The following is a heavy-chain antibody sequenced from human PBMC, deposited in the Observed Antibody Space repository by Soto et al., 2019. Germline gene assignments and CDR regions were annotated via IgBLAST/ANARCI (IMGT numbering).Heavy chain of an antibody. CDR1: GFTFSSYW. D-gene: IGHD3-16*02. Sequence: QTGGSLRLSCAASGFTFSSYWMSWVRQTPGKGLEWVANIKQDGSEKYYVDSVEGRFTISRDNAKNSLYLQMNSLRAEDTAVYYCARDLIVISYALDYWGQGTLVTVSS. V-gene: IGHV3-7*01. CDR2: IKQDGSEK. CDR3: ARDLIVISYALDY. J-gene: IGHJ4*02.